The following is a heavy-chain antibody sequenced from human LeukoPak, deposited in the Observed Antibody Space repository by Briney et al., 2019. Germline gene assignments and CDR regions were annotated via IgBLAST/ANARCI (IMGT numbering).Heavy chain of an antibody. CDR1: GFTFSRYW. CDR3: VRVLSGSWDWFDP. Sequence: GGSLRLSCAASGFTFSRYWIHWVRHAPGKGLEWVSRINPDGSTTTYADSVKGRFTISRDNAKNTVYLQMNSLRAEDTALYHCVRVLSGSWDWFDPWGQGTLVTVSS. J-gene: IGHJ5*02. CDR2: INPDGSTT. D-gene: IGHD3-22*01. V-gene: IGHV3-74*01.